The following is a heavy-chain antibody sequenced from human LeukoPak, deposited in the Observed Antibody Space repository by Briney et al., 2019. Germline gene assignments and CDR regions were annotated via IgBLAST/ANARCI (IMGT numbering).Heavy chain of an antibody. CDR3: AGGRYAHGDY. V-gene: IGHV4-34*01. Sequence: SETLSLTCAVYGGSFSGYYWSWIRQPPGKGLEWIGEINHSGSTNYNPSLKSRVTISVDTSKNQFSLKLSSVTAADTAVYYCAGGRYAHGDYWGQGTLVTVSS. CDR2: INHSGST. CDR1: GGSFSGYY. J-gene: IGHJ4*02. D-gene: IGHD5-12*01.